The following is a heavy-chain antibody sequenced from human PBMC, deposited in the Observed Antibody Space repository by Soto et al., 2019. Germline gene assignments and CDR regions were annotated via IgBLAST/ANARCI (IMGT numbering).Heavy chain of an antibody. Sequence: QVQLQESGQGLVKPSGTLSLTCAVSGGSISSSNWWSWVRQPPGKGLAWIGEIYHSGSTNYNPSLKSRVTISEDKSKNQFSLKLSSVTDADTAVYYCASYSLWFGEQWFDPWGQGTLVTVSS. CDR2: IYHSGST. CDR3: ASYSLWFGEQWFDP. CDR1: GGSISSSNW. J-gene: IGHJ5*02. V-gene: IGHV4-4*02. D-gene: IGHD3-10*01.